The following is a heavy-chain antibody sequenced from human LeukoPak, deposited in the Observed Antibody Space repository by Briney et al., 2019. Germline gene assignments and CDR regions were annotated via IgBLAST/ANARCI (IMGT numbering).Heavy chain of an antibody. J-gene: IGHJ4*02. Sequence: PSETLSLTCNVSGGSLSSHYCSWIRQAPGKGLEWIGFIFSGGSTNYNPSLKSRVSISMDTSQNQFSLKLTSVTAADTAVCYCARGRGPLRVEFGDWGQGALVTVSS. V-gene: IGHV4-4*09. D-gene: IGHD3-16*01. CDR3: ARGRGPLRVEFGD. CDR1: GGSLSSHY. CDR2: IFSGGST.